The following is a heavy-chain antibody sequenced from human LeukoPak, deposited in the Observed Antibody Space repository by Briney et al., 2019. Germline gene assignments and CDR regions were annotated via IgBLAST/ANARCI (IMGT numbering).Heavy chain of an antibody. CDR1: GYTFTSYD. V-gene: IGHV1-8*01. D-gene: IGHD6-13*01. J-gene: IGHJ6*03. Sequence: ASVKVSCKASGYTFTSYDINWVRQAPGQGLEWMGWMNPNSGNTGYAQKFQGRVTMTRNTSISTAYMELSSLRSEDTAVYYCAREVRSSWYVYYYYYYMDVWGKGTTVTISS. CDR2: MNPNSGNT. CDR3: AREVRSSWYVYYYYYYMDV.